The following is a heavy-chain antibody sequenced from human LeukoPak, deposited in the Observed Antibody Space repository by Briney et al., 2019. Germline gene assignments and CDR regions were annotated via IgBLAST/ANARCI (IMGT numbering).Heavy chain of an antibody. J-gene: IGHJ4*02. CDR1: VLTFSRYA. CDR2: ISGSGAST. D-gene: IGHD5-18*01. V-gene: IGHV3-23*01. CDR3: AKSMSGYSYGTIDY. Sequence: GGSLRLSCAASVLTFSRYAMSWVRQAPGKGLEWVSAISGSGASTYYADSVKGRFTISRDNSKNTLYLQMNSLRVEDTAAYYCAKSMSGYSYGTIDYWGQGTLVTVSS.